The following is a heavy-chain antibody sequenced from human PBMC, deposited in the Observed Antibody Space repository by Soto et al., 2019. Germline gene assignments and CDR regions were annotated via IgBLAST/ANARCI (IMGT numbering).Heavy chain of an antibody. D-gene: IGHD2-21*01. Sequence: QVQLVESGGGVVQPGRSLRLSCAASGFTFRSYGMHWVRQAPGKGLEWVALMSFDGSNKYYADSVRGRFTISSDNSKRTLSVQLDTLRPEETAVYYWATELGWELHLSAPYCISGMDVWGQGATVSVSS. CDR2: MSFDGSNK. CDR1: GFTFRSYG. CDR3: ATELGWELHLSAPYCISGMDV. J-gene: IGHJ6*02. V-gene: IGHV3-30*03.